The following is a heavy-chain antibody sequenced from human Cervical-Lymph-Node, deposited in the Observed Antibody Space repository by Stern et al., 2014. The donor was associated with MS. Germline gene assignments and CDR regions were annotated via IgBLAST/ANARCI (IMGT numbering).Heavy chain of an antibody. CDR1: GFTFGDYH. CDR2: ISTTGKSI. D-gene: IGHD2-21*02. Sequence: VQLVESGGGSVQPGGSLRLSCAVSGFTFGDYHMHWIRQAPGKGLEWISYISTTGKSIDYADSVKGRFTISRDNAKNSLYLQMNSLRVEDTAVYYCVRASDPLFEYWGQGTLVTVSS. CDR3: VRASDPLFEY. V-gene: IGHV3-11*01. J-gene: IGHJ4*02.